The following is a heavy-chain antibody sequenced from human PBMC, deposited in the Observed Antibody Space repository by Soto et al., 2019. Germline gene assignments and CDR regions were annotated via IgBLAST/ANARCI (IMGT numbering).Heavy chain of an antibody. CDR1: GYTFTSYG. CDR2: ISAYNGNT. CDR3: ARVDSSGWLGGWFDA. J-gene: IGHJ5*02. D-gene: IGHD6-19*01. Sequence: QVQLVQSGAEVKKPGASVKVSCKASGYTFTSYGITWVRQAPGQGLEWMGWISAYNGNTNYAQKLQGRVTMTTDTSTSTAYMELRSLRSDDTAVYYCARVDSSGWLGGWFDAWGQGTLVTVSS. V-gene: IGHV1-18*01.